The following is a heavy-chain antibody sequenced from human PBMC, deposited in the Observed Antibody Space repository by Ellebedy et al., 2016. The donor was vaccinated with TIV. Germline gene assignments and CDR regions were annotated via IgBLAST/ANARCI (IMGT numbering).Heavy chain of an antibody. D-gene: IGHD2-15*01. Sequence: ASVKVSXKASAYTFTSYDINWVRQATGQGLEWMGWMNPNSGNTGYAQKFQGRVTMTRNTSISTAYMELSSLRSEDTAVYYCASIVRSCSGGSCFDYWGQGTLVTVSS. CDR3: ASIVRSCSGGSCFDY. CDR1: AYTFTSYD. CDR2: MNPNSGNT. V-gene: IGHV1-8*01. J-gene: IGHJ4*02.